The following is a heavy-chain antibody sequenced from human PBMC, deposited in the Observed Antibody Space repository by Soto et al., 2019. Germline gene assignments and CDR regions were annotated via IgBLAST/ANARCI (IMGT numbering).Heavy chain of an antibody. D-gene: IGHD5-12*01. CDR2: IYSGGTT. Sequence: GGSLRLSCAASGFTVSSNYMTWVRQAPGKGLEWVSVIYSGGTTYYADSVKGRFTISRDNSKNTLFLQMNSLRAEDTAVYYCAGRDGYNYPFDYWGQGTLVTVSS. CDR3: AGRDGYNYPFDY. CDR1: GFTVSSNY. J-gene: IGHJ4*02. V-gene: IGHV3-66*01.